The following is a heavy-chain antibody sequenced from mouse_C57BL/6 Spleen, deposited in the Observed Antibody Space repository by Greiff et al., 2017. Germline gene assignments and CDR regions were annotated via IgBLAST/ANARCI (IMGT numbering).Heavy chain of an antibody. Sequence: QVQLQQSGPELVKPGASVKLSCKASGYTFTSYDINWVKQRPGQGLEWIGWIYPRDGSTKYNEKFKGKATLTVDPSSSTAYMELHSLTSEDSAVYFCAREGITTVVATDYYAMDYWGQGTSVTVSS. D-gene: IGHD1-1*01. V-gene: IGHV1-85*01. J-gene: IGHJ4*01. CDR1: GYTFTSYD. CDR3: AREGITTVVATDYYAMDY. CDR2: IYPRDGST.